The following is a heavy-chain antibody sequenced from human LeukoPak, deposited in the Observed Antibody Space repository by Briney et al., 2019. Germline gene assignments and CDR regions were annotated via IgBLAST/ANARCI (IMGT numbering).Heavy chain of an antibody. Sequence: GGSLRLSCAASEFTFISYTVHWVRQAPGKGLEWVALISYDGSYKYYADSVKGRFTISRDNPKNTLYLQMKSLRTEDTAVYYCARERGYSGYDSREYNYFDYWGQGTLVTVSS. J-gene: IGHJ4*02. CDR3: ARERGYSGYDSREYNYFDY. D-gene: IGHD5-12*01. CDR1: EFTFISYT. V-gene: IGHV3-30*04. CDR2: ISYDGSYK.